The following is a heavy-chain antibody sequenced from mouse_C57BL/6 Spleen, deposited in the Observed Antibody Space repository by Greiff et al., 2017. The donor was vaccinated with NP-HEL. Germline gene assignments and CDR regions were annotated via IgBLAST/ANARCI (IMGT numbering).Heavy chain of an antibody. V-gene: IGHV1-52*01. Sequence: QVQLQQPGAELVRPGSSVKLSCKASGYTFTSYWMHWVKQRPIQGLEWIGNIDPSDSETHYIQKFKDKATLTVDKSSSTAYMQLSSLTSEDSAVYYCARSPTYYYGSSYEDYWGQGTTLTVSS. CDR2: IDPSDSET. D-gene: IGHD1-1*01. CDR1: GYTFTSYW. CDR3: ARSPTYYYGSSYEDY. J-gene: IGHJ2*01.